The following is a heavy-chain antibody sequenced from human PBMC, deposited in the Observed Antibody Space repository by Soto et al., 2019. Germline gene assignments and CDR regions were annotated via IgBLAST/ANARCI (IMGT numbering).Heavy chain of an antibody. V-gene: IGHV4-34*01. CDR3: ASYCSGGSCYSNWFDP. CDR2: INHSGST. Sequence: SETLSLTCAVYGGSFSGYYSSWIRQPPGKGLEWIGEINHSGSTNYNPSLKSRVTISVDTSKNQFSLKLSSVTAADTAVYYCASYCSGGSCYSNWFDPWGQGTLVTVYS. J-gene: IGHJ5*02. D-gene: IGHD2-15*01. CDR1: GGSFSGYY.